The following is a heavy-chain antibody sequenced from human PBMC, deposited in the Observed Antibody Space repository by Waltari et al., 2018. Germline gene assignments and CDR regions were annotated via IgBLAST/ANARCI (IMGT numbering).Heavy chain of an antibody. CDR2: INPNSGDT. CDR1: GYTITGYY. J-gene: IGHJ4*02. Sequence: QVHLVQSGAEVKKPGASVKVSCKASGYTITGYYIQWVRRAPGQGLEWMGLINPNSGDTNYAQKFQDSVTLTRDTSINTAYRELSSLKSDDTAVYYCARDLGSDYGNRDYWGQGTLVTVPS. CDR3: ARDLGSDYGNRDY. V-gene: IGHV1-2*06. D-gene: IGHD4-17*01.